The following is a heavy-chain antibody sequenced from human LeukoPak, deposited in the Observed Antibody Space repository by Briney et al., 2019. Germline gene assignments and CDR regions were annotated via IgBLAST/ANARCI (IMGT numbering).Heavy chain of an antibody. D-gene: IGHD6-13*01. Sequence: ASVKVSCKVSGYTFTDYYMHWVQQAPGKGLEWMGLVDPEDGETIYAKKFQGRVTITADTSTDTAYMELSSLRSEDTAVYYCATDLEIAAAGNFDYRGQGTLVTVSS. CDR2: VDPEDGET. V-gene: IGHV1-69-2*01. CDR1: GYTFTDYY. J-gene: IGHJ4*02. CDR3: ATDLEIAAAGNFDY.